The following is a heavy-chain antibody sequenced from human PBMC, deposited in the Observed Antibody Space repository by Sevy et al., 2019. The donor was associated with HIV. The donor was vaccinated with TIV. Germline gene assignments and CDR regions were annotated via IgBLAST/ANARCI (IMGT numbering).Heavy chain of an antibody. CDR2: IYHSGST. CDR1: GYSISSGYY. CDR3: ARDEGYYDSSGYSNQGWFDP. Sequence: SETLSLTCAVSGYSISSGYYWGWFRHPPGKGLEWIGSIYHSGSTYYNPSLKSRVTISVDTSKNQFSLKLSSVTAADTAVYYCARDEGYYDSSGYSNQGWFDPWGQGTLVTVSS. V-gene: IGHV4-38-2*02. D-gene: IGHD3-22*01. J-gene: IGHJ5*02.